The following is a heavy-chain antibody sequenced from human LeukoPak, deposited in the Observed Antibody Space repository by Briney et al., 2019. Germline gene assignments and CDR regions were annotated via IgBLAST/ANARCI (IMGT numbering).Heavy chain of an antibody. CDR3: ARVGSGYLGALDY. Sequence: TGGSLRLSCAASGFTFDYYGMSWVRQAPGKGLEWVSGINWNGGSTGYADSVKGRFTISRDNAKNSLYLQMNSLRAEDTALYSCARVGSGYLGALDYWGRGTLVTVSS. V-gene: IGHV3-20*04. CDR2: INWNGGST. J-gene: IGHJ4*02. D-gene: IGHD3-22*01. CDR1: GFTFDYYG.